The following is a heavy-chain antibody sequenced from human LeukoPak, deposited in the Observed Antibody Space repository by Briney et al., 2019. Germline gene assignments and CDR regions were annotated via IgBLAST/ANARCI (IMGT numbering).Heavy chain of an antibody. Sequence: SETLSLTCTVSGGSISSSSYYWGWIRQPPGKGLEWIGSIYYSGSTYYNPSLKSRVTISVDTSKNQFSLKLSSVTAADTAVYYCARGAVTTLGLGFDYWGQGALVTVSS. D-gene: IGHD4-17*01. CDR2: IYYSGST. J-gene: IGHJ4*02. CDR1: GGSISSSSYY. V-gene: IGHV4-39*07. CDR3: ARGAVTTLGLGFDY.